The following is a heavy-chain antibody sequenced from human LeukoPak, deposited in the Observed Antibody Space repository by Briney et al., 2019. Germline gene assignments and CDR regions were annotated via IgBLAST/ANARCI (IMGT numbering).Heavy chain of an antibody. CDR1: GGSISDYY. Sequence: SETLSLTCTVSGGSISDYYWSWIRQSPVRGLEWIGYLYYSGDTNYNPSLKSRLTISRDMAKNQFSLKLSSVTSADTAVYYCARGEYEDLVDNWGQGTLVTVSS. J-gene: IGHJ4*02. CDR2: LYYSGDT. D-gene: IGHD1-26*01. CDR3: ARGEYEDLVDN. V-gene: IGHV4-59*01.